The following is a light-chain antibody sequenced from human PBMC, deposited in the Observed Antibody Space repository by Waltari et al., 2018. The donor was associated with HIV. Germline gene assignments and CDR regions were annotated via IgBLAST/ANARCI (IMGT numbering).Light chain of an antibody. CDR2: GAS. J-gene: IGKJ2*01. V-gene: IGKV3-20*01. Sequence: EPVLTQSPGTMSLSPGERATLSCRASESVDSSYLAWYRQRRGQAPRLLIYGASTRAAGIPDRFTGSGSGTDFTLTISRLEAEDFAVYYCQHFNTFGQGTKVEIK. CDR1: ESVDSSY. CDR3: QHFNT.